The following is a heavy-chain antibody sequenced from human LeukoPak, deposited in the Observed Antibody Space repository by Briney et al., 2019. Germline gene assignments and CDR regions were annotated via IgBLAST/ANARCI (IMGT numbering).Heavy chain of an antibody. J-gene: IGHJ3*02. D-gene: IGHD5-24*01. CDR2: ISAYNGIT. Sequence: GASVKVSCKASGYSFISFGISWVRQAPGQGLEWMGWISAYNGITSYAQKFQGRVTMTTEKSTSTAYMEVRGLRSDDTAVYYCARAGDGYNWPMGDAFDIWGQGTMVTVSS. CDR3: ARAGDGYNWPMGDAFDI. CDR1: GYSFISFG. V-gene: IGHV1-18*01.